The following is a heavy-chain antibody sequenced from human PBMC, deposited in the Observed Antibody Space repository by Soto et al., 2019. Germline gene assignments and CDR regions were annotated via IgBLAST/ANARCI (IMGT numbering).Heavy chain of an antibody. CDR2: ISSNGSST. CDR3: ARAGVNHAFDI. Sequence: GGSLRLSCAASGFTFSSYSMNWVRQAPGKGLVWVSCISSNGSSTSYADSVKGRFTISRDNAKNTLSLQVNSLRAEDTAVYYCARAGVNHAFDIWGQGPMVTVSS. J-gene: IGHJ3*02. D-gene: IGHD2-21*01. CDR1: GFTFSSYS. V-gene: IGHV3-74*01.